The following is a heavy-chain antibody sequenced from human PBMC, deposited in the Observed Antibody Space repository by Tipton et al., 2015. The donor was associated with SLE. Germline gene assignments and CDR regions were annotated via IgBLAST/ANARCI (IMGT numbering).Heavy chain of an antibody. CDR3: AEDGVGWIHS. Sequence: SLRLSCTASGLTSGDFAMSWVRQAPGKGLEWVSAISGSGSRSYSADSVKARFTISRDTSKNILYLQISSLRNEDTAVYYCAEDGVGWIHSWGQGTLVSVSS. V-gene: IGHV3-23*01. D-gene: IGHD6-19*01. CDR2: ISGSGSRS. CDR1: GLTSGDFA. J-gene: IGHJ4*02.